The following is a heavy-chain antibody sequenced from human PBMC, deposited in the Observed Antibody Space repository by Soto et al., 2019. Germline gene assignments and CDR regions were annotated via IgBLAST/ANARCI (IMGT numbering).Heavy chain of an antibody. V-gene: IGHV3-30*18. CDR1: GFTFSSYG. Sequence: GGSLRLSCAASGFTFSSYGMHWVRQAPGKGLEWVAVISYDGSNKYYADSVKGRFTISRDNSKNTLYLQMNSLRAEDTAVYYCAKATNEGPLRFYYGMDVWGQGTTVTVSS. J-gene: IGHJ6*02. D-gene: IGHD3-3*01. CDR2: ISYDGSNK. CDR3: AKATNEGPLRFYYGMDV.